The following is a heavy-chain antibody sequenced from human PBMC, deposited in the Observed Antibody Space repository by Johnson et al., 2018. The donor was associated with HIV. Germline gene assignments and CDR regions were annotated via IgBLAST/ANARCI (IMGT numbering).Heavy chain of an antibody. V-gene: IGHV3-30*14. CDR3: AREGAWEVRPGAFDI. Sequence: QVQLVESGGGVVQPGRSLRLSCAASGFTFKSYAMHWVRRAPGKGLEWVAVISYDGSNKYYADSVKGRFTISRDNSKNTLYLQMNSLRVEDTAVYYCAREGAWEVRPGAFDIWGQGTMVTVSS. CDR1: GFTFKSYA. D-gene: IGHD1-26*01. CDR2: ISYDGSNK. J-gene: IGHJ3*02.